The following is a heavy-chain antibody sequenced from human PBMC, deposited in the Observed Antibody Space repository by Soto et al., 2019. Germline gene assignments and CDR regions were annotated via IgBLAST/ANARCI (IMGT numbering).Heavy chain of an antibody. V-gene: IGHV3-23*01. Sequence: EVQLLESGGGLVQPGGSLRLSCAASGFTFSSYAMSWVRQAPGKGLEWVSAISGSGGSTYYADSVKGRFTISRDNSKNTLYLQMNSLRAEDTAVYYCAKDPPSTVTTLGYFDYWGQGTLVTVSS. D-gene: IGHD4-4*01. CDR2: ISGSGGST. CDR3: AKDPPSTVTTLGYFDY. J-gene: IGHJ4*02. CDR1: GFTFSSYA.